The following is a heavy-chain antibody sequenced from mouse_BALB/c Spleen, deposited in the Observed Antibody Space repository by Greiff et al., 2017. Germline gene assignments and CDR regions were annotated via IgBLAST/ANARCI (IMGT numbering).Heavy chain of an antibody. CDR1: GYNFTSYW. V-gene: IGHV1-55*01. D-gene: IGHD2-14*01. Sequence: QVQLQQPGAELVKPGTSVKLSCKASGYNFTSYWINWVKLRPGQGLEWIGDIYPGSGSTNYNEKFKSKATLTVDTSSSTAYMQLSSLASEDSALYYCARSYDEVFAYWGQGTLVTVSA. CDR2: IYPGSGST. CDR3: ARSYDEVFAY. J-gene: IGHJ3*01.